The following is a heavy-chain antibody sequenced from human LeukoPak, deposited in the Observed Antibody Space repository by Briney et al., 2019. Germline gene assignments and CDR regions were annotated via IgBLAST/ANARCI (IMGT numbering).Heavy chain of an antibody. CDR1: GGSISSSSYY. CDR3: ARLDIVVVPAAINGPANFDY. Sequence: SETLSLTCTVSGGSISSSSYYWGWIRQPPGKGLEWIGSIYYSGSTYYNPSLKSRVTISVDTSKNQFSLKLSSVTAAGTAVYYCARLDIVVVPAAINGPANFDYWGQGTLVTVSS. D-gene: IGHD2-2*02. CDR2: IYYSGST. J-gene: IGHJ4*02. V-gene: IGHV4-39*01.